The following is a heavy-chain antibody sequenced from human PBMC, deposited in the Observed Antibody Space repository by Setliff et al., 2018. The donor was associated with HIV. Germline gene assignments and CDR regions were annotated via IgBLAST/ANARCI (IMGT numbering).Heavy chain of an antibody. CDR3: ARDRSIIMTFGGGNDAFDI. D-gene: IGHD3-16*01. J-gene: IGHJ3*02. Sequence: ASVKVSCKASGYTFTSYAMNWVRQAPGQGLEWMGWISAYNGNTNYAQKFQGRVTMTTDTSTTTAYMELRSLRSDDTAVYYCARDRSIIMTFGGGNDAFDIWGQGTMVAVSS. CDR1: GYTFTSYA. CDR2: ISAYNGNT. V-gene: IGHV1-18*01.